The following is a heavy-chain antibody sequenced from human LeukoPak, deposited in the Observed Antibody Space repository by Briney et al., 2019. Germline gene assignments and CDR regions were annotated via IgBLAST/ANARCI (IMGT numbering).Heavy chain of an antibody. CDR3: AKDSSYSSGWYSNVDY. D-gene: IGHD6-19*01. CDR2: TSGSGGST. CDR1: GFTFSSYA. V-gene: IGHV3-23*01. Sequence: GGSLRLSCAASGFTFSSYAMSWVRQAPGKGLEWVSATSGSGGSTYYADSVKGRFTISRDNSKNTLYLQMNSLRAEDTAVYYCAKDSSYSSGWYSNVDYWGQGTLVTVSS. J-gene: IGHJ4*02.